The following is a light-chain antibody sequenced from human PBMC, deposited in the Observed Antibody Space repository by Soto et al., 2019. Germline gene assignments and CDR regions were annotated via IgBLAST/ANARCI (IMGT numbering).Light chain of an antibody. CDR3: AAWDDSLSGRV. CDR1: SSNIGNNY. Sequence: QSVLTQPPSASGTPGQRVTISCSGSSSNIGNNYVYWYQHLPGTAPKLLIYRTNQRPSGVPDRFSGSRSGTSAFLAISGLRSEDEADYYCAAWDDSLSGRVFGTGTKVTVL. V-gene: IGLV1-47*01. CDR2: RTN. J-gene: IGLJ1*01.